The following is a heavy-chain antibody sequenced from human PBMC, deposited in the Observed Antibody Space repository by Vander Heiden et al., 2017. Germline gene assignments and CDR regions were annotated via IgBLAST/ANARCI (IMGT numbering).Heavy chain of an antibody. CDR1: GGSISSYY. D-gene: IGHD2-15*01. CDR2: IDYSGST. CDR3: ARDLLVAATPFPFDP. J-gene: IGHJ5*02. Sequence: QVQLQASGPGLVKPSETLSLTCTVSGGSISSYYWSWIRQPPGKGLEWIGYIDYSGSTNYNPSLKSRVTISVDTSKNQFSLKLSSVTAADTAVYYCARDLLVAATPFPFDPWGQGTLVTVSS. V-gene: IGHV4-59*01.